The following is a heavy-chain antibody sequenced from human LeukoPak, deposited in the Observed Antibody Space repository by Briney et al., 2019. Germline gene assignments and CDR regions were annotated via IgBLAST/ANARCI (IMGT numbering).Heavy chain of an antibody. D-gene: IGHD3-10*01. CDR2: INHSGST. CDR1: GGSFSGYY. Sequence: KPSETLSLTCAVYGGSFSGYYWSWIRQPPGKGLEWIGEINHSGSTNYNPSLKSRVTISVDTSKNQFSLKLRSVTAADTAVYYCARVDYYGSGSYYVALNWFDPWGQGTLVTVSS. CDR3: ARVDYYGSGSYYVALNWFDP. J-gene: IGHJ5*02. V-gene: IGHV4-34*01.